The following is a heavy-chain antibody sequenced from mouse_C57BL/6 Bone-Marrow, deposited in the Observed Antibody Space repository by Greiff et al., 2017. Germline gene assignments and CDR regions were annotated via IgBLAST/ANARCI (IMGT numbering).Heavy chain of an antibody. Sequence: VQLQQSVAELVRPGASVKLSCTASGFNITNTYMHWVKQRPEQGLEWIGSIDPANGNSTYAPKVQGKGTITADTSSNTAYLQLSSLTSEDTGVYYCASPYGSFAYWGQGTLVTVSA. D-gene: IGHD1-1*02. V-gene: IGHV14-3*01. J-gene: IGHJ3*01. CDR3: ASPYGSFAY. CDR2: IDPANGNS. CDR1: GFNITNTY.